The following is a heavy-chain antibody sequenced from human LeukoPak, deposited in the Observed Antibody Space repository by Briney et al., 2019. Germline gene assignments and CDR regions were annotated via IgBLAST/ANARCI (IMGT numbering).Heavy chain of an antibody. J-gene: IGHJ6*03. Sequence: SETLSLTCTVSGGSISSYYWSWIRQPPGKGLEWIGYIYYSGSTNYRPSLKSRVTISVDTSKNQFSLKLSSVTAADTAVYYCARLGIHTSGIVNFYYYMDVWGKGTTVTISS. D-gene: IGHD1-26*01. CDR3: ARLGIHTSGIVNFYYYMDV. CDR2: IYYSGST. V-gene: IGHV4-59*08. CDR1: GGSISSYY.